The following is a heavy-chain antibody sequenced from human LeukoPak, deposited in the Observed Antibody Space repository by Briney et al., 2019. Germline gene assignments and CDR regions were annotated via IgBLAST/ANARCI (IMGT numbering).Heavy chain of an antibody. Sequence: PSETLSLTCPVSGVSIRSSNYFWGWIRQPPGKGLEWIGSTSYSEGTHYNPSLKSRLIMNIDTSKNQFSLKLSSVTAADTARYYCARHARYRSGEDWFDPWGQGTLVTVSS. V-gene: IGHV4-39*01. CDR3: ARHARYRSGEDWFDP. CDR2: TSYSEGT. CDR1: GVSIRSSNYF. D-gene: IGHD3-10*01. J-gene: IGHJ5*02.